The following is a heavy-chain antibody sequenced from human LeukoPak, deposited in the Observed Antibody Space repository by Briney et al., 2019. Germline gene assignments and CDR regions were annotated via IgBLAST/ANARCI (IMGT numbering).Heavy chain of an antibody. D-gene: IGHD6-19*01. CDR1: GGSISSSSYY. CDR3: AREPPSHSSEAAEYFDY. J-gene: IGHJ4*02. V-gene: IGHV4-39*07. Sequence: SETLSLTCTVSGGSISSSSYYWGWIRQPPGKGLEWIGSIYYSGSTYYNPSLKSRVTISVDTSKNQFSLKLSSVTAADTAVYYCAREPPSHSSEAAEYFDYWGQGTLVTVSS. CDR2: IYYSGST.